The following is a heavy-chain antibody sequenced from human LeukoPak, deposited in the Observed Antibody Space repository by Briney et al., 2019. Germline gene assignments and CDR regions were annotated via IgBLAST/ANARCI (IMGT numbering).Heavy chain of an antibody. CDR2: ISYDGSNK. Sequence: GGSLRLSCAASGFTFSSYAMHWVRQAPGKGLEWVAVISYDGSNKYYADSVKGRFTISRDNSKNTLYLQMNSLRAEDTAVYYCARDQRRYCSGGSCYQPHWGQGTLVTVSS. CDR1: GFTFSSYA. J-gene: IGHJ4*02. V-gene: IGHV3-30-3*01. CDR3: ARDQRRYCSGGSCYQPH. D-gene: IGHD2-15*01.